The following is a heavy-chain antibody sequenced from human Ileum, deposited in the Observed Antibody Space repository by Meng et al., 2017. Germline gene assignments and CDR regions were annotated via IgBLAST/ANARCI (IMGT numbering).Heavy chain of an antibody. V-gene: IGHV3-53*01. J-gene: IGHJ3*02. CDR1: GVTVSSSY. D-gene: IGHD7-27*01. Sequence: GESLKISCTASGVTVSSSYMSWVRQAPGKGLEWVSVISRGGNTDYVESVKGRFTISRDNSKNTLYLQMNSLRAEDTAVYYYATSSVGWGSDAFDIWGQGTMVTVSS. CDR3: ATSSVGWGSDAFDI. CDR2: ISRGGNT.